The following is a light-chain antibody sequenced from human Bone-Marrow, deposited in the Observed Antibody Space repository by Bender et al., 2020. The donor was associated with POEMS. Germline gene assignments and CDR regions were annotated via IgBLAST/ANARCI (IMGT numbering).Light chain of an antibody. J-gene: IGLJ3*02. CDR1: KIGSKR. Sequence: LTQPPSVSVAPGKTARITCGGSKIGSKRVHWFQQSPGTAPKLIIYEVSNRPSGVPDRFSGSKSGNMPSLTISGLQAEDEADYYCSLHASDNTLLFGGGTKVTVL. CDR2: EVS. CDR3: SLHASDNTLL. V-gene: IGLV2-18*01.